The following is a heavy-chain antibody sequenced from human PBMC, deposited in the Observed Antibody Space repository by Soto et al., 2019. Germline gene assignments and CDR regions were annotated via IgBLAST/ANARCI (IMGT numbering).Heavy chain of an antibody. CDR2: ISGSGGST. Sequence: EVQLLESGGGLVQPGGSLRLSCAASGFTFSSYAMSWVRQAPGKGLEWVSAISGSGGSTYYADSVKGRFTISRDNSKNQLYLQMNSLRAEDTAVYYCAKGHVGGGYWGGWTWFDPWGQGTLVTVSS. J-gene: IGHJ5*02. V-gene: IGHV3-23*01. CDR3: AKGHVGGGYWGGWTWFDP. CDR1: GFTFSSYA. D-gene: IGHD1-26*01.